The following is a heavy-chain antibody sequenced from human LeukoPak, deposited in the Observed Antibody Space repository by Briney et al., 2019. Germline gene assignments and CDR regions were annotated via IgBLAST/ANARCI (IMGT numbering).Heavy chain of an antibody. CDR3: GRVNWVIDY. CDR1: GGSISSYY. D-gene: IGHD7-27*01. CDR2: IYHSGST. Sequence: SETLSLTCTVSGGSISSYYWSWIRQPAGKGLEWIGGIYHSGSTSYNSSLKSRLTLSIDTSKNQISLKLNSVTAADTAVYYCGRVNWVIDYWGQGTLVTVSS. V-gene: IGHV4-4*07. J-gene: IGHJ4*02.